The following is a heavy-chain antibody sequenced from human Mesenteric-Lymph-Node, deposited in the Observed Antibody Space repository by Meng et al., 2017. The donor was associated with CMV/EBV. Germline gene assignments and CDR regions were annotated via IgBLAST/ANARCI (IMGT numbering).Heavy chain of an antibody. J-gene: IGHJ1*01. Sequence: SETLSLTCTVSGGSVSSGSYYWSWIRQPPGKGLEWIGYIYYSGSTNYNPSLKSRVTISVDTSKNQFSLKLSSVTAADTAVYYCAGSIAALSAEYFQHWGQGTLVTLL. D-gene: IGHD6-6*01. CDR1: GGSVSSGSYY. V-gene: IGHV4-61*01. CDR2: IYYSGST. CDR3: AGSIAALSAEYFQH.